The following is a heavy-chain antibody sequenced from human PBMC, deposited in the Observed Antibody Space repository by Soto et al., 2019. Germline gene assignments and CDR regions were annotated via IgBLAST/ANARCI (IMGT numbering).Heavy chain of an antibody. CDR1: GFTFSSYT. D-gene: IGHD3-10*01. Sequence: EVQLLESGGGLVQPGGSLRLSCVASGFTFSSYTMSWVRQAPGKGLEWVSAVTGCGSNTYYVDSVRGRFTDSRDNSKNTLYLPMNSLRAEDPALYYWANDSFGSWSPDAFHFWGQGTRVTVSS. CDR3: ANDSFGSWSPDAFHF. V-gene: IGHV3-23*01. J-gene: IGHJ3*01. CDR2: VTGCGSNT.